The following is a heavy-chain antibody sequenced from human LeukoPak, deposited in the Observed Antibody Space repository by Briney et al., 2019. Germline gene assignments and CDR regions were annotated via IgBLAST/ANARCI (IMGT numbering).Heavy chain of an antibody. CDR3: AKVRRRGYGFNYFDY. V-gene: IGHV3-23*01. CDR1: GFTFSSYG. D-gene: IGHD5-18*01. J-gene: IGHJ4*02. CDR2: ISGSGGST. Sequence: GGSLRLSCAASGFTFSSYGMSWVRQAPGKGLEWVSAISGSGGSTYYADSVKGRFTISRDNSKNTLYLQMSSLRAEDTAVYYCAKVRRRGYGFNYFDYWGQGTLVTVSS.